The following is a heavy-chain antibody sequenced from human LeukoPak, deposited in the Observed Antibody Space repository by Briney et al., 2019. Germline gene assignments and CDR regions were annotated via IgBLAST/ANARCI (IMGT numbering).Heavy chain of an antibody. CDR2: IYTSGST. CDR3: ARDKGHYYDSSGYWGNWFDP. D-gene: IGHD3-22*01. V-gene: IGHV4-61*02. J-gene: IGHJ5*02. CDR1: GGSISSGSYY. Sequence: SETLSLTCTVSGGSISSGSYYWSWIRQPAGKGLEWIGRIYTSGSTNYNPSLKRRVTISVDTSKNQFSLKLSSVTAADTAVYYCARDKGHYYDSSGYWGNWFDPWGQGTLVTVSS.